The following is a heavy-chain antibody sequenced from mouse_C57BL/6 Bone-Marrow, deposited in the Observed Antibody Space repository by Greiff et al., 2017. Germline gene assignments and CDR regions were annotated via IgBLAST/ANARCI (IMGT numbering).Heavy chain of an antibody. V-gene: IGHV1-55*01. Sequence: VQLQQPGAELVMPGASVKMSCKASGYTFTSYWMTWVKQRPGQGLEWIGEIDPGSGSTNYNEKFKGKATLTVDKSSSTAYMQLSSLTSEDSAVYYCARAWFLFDYWGQGTPLTVSA. CDR3: ARAWFLFDY. CDR2: IDPGSGST. CDR1: GYTFTSYW. D-gene: IGHD2-2*01. J-gene: IGHJ3*01.